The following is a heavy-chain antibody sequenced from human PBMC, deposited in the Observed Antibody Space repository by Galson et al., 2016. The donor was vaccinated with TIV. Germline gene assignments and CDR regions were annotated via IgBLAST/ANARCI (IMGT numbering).Heavy chain of an antibody. CDR3: ATSLDYSQIFDY. CDR2: IIPMFGTA. V-gene: IGHV1-69*13. Sequence: SVKVSCKASGYKFIGYHAHWVRQAPGQGLEWMGEIIPMFGTANYAQKFQGRVTITADESTSTAYMELSSLRSEDTAVYFCATSLDYSQIFDYWGHGTLVTVSS. J-gene: IGHJ4*01. CDR1: GYKFIGYH. D-gene: IGHD4-11*01.